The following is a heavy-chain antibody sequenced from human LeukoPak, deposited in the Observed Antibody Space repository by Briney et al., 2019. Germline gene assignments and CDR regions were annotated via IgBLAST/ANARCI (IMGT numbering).Heavy chain of an antibody. Sequence: KPSETLSLTCTVSGDSVSSSSHYWVWIRQPPGKGLEWIGSVYYGGTTYNAPSFTGRVTVSVDMSMIQFSLKLNSVTAADTAIYFCARRGLTGEPRWGKGATITVSS. D-gene: IGHD1-14*01. CDR2: VYYGGTT. CDR1: GDSVSSSSHY. CDR3: ARRGLTGEPR. J-gene: IGHJ6*04. V-gene: IGHV4-39*07.